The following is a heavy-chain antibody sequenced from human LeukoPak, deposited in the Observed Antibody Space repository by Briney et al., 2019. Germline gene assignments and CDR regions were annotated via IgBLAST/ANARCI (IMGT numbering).Heavy chain of an antibody. Sequence: PSETLSLTCTVSGGSISSSSYYWGWIRQPPGKGLEWIGCIYYSGSTYYNPSLKSRVTVSVDTSKNQFSLKLSSVTAADTAVYYCARGRGGKFDPWGQGTLVTVSS. V-gene: IGHV4-39*01. CDR3: ARGRGGKFDP. D-gene: IGHD3-10*01. J-gene: IGHJ5*02. CDR2: IYYSGST. CDR1: GGSISSSSYY.